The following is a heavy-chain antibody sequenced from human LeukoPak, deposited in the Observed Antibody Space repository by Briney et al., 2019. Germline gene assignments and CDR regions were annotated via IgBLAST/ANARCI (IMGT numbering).Heavy chain of an antibody. CDR1: GYTFTSYD. Sequence: ASVKVSCKASGYTFTSYDINWVRQATGQGLEWMGWMNPNSGNTGYAQKFQGRVTITRNTSISTAYMELSSLRAEDTAVYYCARDLVPAASQPPYYYYYYMDVWGKGTTVTVSS. V-gene: IGHV1-8*03. J-gene: IGHJ6*03. CDR3: ARDLVPAASQPPYYYYYYMDV. D-gene: IGHD2-2*01. CDR2: MNPNSGNT.